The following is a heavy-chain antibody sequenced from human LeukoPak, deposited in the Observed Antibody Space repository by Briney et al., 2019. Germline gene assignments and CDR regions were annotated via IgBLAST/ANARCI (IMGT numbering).Heavy chain of an antibody. CDR2: INTDGSST. CDR3: ETGGSYDY. CDR1: GFTLRSYW. D-gene: IGHD1-26*01. V-gene: IGHV3-74*01. Sequence: GGSLRLSCAAAGFTLRSYWRHCVRQAPGKGLVWVSRINTDGSSTSYADSVKGRFTSSRDNAKNTLYLQMNSLRAEDTAVYYCETGGSYDYWGQGTLVTVSS. J-gene: IGHJ4*02.